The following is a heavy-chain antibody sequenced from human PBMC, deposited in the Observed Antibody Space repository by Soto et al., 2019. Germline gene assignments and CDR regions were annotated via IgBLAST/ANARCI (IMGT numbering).Heavy chain of an antibody. CDR2: VLPFLDVT. Sequence: GASVKVSCKTSEDTFSIYTLSWVRQAPGQGLVWMGRVLPFLDVTTYSQRFQGRVTITADRSTDTVYMELTSLTSDDTAVYYCARDQSWHDLLWWFDPWGQGTLVTVSS. J-gene: IGHJ5*02. CDR3: ARDQSWHDLLWWFDP. V-gene: IGHV1-69*04. CDR1: EDTFSIYT. D-gene: IGHD1-1*01.